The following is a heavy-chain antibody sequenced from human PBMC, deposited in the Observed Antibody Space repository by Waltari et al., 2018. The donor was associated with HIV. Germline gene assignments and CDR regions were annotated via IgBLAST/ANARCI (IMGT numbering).Heavy chain of an antibody. J-gene: IGHJ6*02. CDR2: IYYSGTT. CDR1: GGSISSSSYY. Sequence: QLQLQESGPGLVKPSETLSLTCTVSGGSISSSSYYWGWIRQPPGKGLEWIGSIYYSGTTSYNPSLKSRGTRSVDTSKNQFSLKLSSVTAADTAVYYCARHGEVVVTLWDVWGQGTTVTVSS. V-gene: IGHV4-39*01. D-gene: IGHD3-22*01. CDR3: ARHGEVVVTLWDV.